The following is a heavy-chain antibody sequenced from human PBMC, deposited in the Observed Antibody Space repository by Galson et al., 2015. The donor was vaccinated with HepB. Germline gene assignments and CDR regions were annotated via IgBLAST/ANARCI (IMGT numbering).Heavy chain of an antibody. CDR3: ARGRYCSSASCYNVGLWDYYYYMDV. CDR2: IIPIFDTS. CDR1: GGTFSRYP. J-gene: IGHJ6*03. Sequence: SVKVSCKASGGTFSRYPISWVRQAPGQGLEWMGGIIPIFDTSTYAQKFQGRVTITADESTSTAYMELSSLTSEDTAVYYCARGRYCSSASCYNVGLWDYYYYMDVWGTGTTVTVSS. V-gene: IGHV1-69*13. D-gene: IGHD2-2*01.